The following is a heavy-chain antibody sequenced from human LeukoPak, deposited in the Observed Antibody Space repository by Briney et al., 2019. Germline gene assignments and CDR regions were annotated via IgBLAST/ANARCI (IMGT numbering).Heavy chain of an antibody. J-gene: IGHJ4*02. CDR1: GGSFSGYY. CDR2: INHSGST. D-gene: IGHD3-10*01. V-gene: IGHV4-34*01. CDR3: ARGKPYGSFDY. Sequence: PSETLSLTCAVYGGSFSGYYWGWIRQPPGKGLEWIGEINHSGSTNYNPSLKSRVTISVDTSKNQFSLKLSSVTAADTAVYYCARGKPYGSFDYWGQGTLVTVSS.